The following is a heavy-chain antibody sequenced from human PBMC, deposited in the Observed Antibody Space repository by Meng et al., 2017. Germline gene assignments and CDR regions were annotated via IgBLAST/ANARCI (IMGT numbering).Heavy chain of an antibody. J-gene: IGHJ4*02. D-gene: IGHD5-24*01. CDR2: IKSKTDGGTT. Sequence: GESLKISCAASGFTFSNAWMSWVRQAPGKGLEWVGRIKSKTDGGTTDYAAPVKGRFTISRDDSKNTLYLQMNSLRAEDTAVYYCAKTRSKHIVEMATSDYWGQGTLVTVSS. CDR3: AKTRSKHIVEMATSDY. CDR1: GFTFSNAW. V-gene: IGHV3-15*01.